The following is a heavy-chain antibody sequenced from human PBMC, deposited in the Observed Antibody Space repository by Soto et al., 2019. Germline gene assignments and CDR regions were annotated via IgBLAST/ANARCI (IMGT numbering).Heavy chain of an antibody. CDR3: ASEGVQHEAGPYYYSGKDV. J-gene: IGHJ6*02. D-gene: IGHD3-10*01. V-gene: IGHV3-21*01. Sequence: EVQLVESGGGLVQPGASLRLSCAASGFTFSSYSMNWVRQAPGKGLEWVSSISSSSSHIYYADSVKGRFTISRDNAKNYLYLHMNNRGAEKTSVYYYASEGVQHEAGPYYYSGKDVWGQGTTVTGSS. CDR1: GFTFSSYS. CDR2: ISSSSSHI.